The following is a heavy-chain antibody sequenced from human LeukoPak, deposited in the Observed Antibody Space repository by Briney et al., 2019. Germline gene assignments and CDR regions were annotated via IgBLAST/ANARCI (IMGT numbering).Heavy chain of an antibody. CDR2: ISAYNGYT. D-gene: IGHD4-23*01. CDR1: GYTFTNYG. V-gene: IGHV1-18*01. J-gene: IGHJ1*01. CDR3: ARDKAVTTEVTQHFQH. Sequence: ASVKVSCKASGYTFTNYGFSWVRQAPGQELEWMGWISAYNGYTDYAQKFQFRVTMTTDTSTSTAYMELRSLRSDDTAVYYCARDKAVTTEVTQHFQHWGQGTLVTVSS.